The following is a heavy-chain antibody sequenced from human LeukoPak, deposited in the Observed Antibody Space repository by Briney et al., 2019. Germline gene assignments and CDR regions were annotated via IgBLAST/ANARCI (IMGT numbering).Heavy chain of an antibody. CDR2: INPNSGGT. Sequence: ASVKVSCKASAYTFTGYYMHWVRQAPGQGLEWMGWINPNSGGTNYAQKFQGRVTMTRDTSISTAYMELSRLRSDDTAVYYCASGGITMVRGVINYFDYWGQGTLVTVSS. V-gene: IGHV1-2*02. CDR3: ASGGITMVRGVINYFDY. J-gene: IGHJ4*02. D-gene: IGHD3-10*01. CDR1: AYTFTGYY.